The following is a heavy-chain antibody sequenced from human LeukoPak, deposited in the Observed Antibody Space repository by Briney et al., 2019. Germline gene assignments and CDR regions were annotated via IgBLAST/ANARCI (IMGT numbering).Heavy chain of an antibody. J-gene: IGHJ4*02. CDR1: GFTFSDYY. D-gene: IGHD6-19*01. CDR3: ARDENSGWYYFDY. Sequence: GGSLRLSCAASGFTFSDYYMSWIRQAPGKGLEWVSYISSSGSTTYYADSVKGRFTISRDNAKNSLYLQMNSLRAEDTAVYYCARDENSGWYYFDYWGQGTLVTVSS. V-gene: IGHV3-11*04. CDR2: ISSSGSTT.